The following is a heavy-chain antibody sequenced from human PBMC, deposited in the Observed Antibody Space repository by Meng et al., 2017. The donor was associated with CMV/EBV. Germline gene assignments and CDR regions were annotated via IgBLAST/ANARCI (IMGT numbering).Heavy chain of an antibody. D-gene: IGHD3-22*01. Sequence: FSSYGMHWVRQAPGKGLEWVAVIWYDGSNKYYADSVKGRFTISRDNSKNTLYLQMNSLRAEDTAVYYCARHQRIYYYDSSGLFPAVDYWGQGTLVTVSS. CDR2: IWYDGSNK. CDR3: ARHQRIYYYDSSGLFPAVDY. V-gene: IGHV3-33*01. CDR1: FSSYG. J-gene: IGHJ4*02.